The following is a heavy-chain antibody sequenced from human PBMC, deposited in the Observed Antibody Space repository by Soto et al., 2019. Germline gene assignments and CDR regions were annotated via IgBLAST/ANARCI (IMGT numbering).Heavy chain of an antibody. CDR3: AKDNDFRTGYYNIVRSAYMDV. Sequence: GGSLRLSCAASGFTFSSYGMHWVRQAPGKGLEWVAVISYDGSNKYYADSVKGRFTISRDNSKNTLYLQMNSLRAEDTAVYYCAKDNDFRTGYYNIVRSAYMDVWGKGTTVTVS. CDR1: GFTFSSYG. J-gene: IGHJ6*03. CDR2: ISYDGSNK. V-gene: IGHV3-30*18. D-gene: IGHD3-3*01.